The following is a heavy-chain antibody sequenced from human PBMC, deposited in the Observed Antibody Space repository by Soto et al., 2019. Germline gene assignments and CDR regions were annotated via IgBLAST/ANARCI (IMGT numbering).Heavy chain of an antibody. CDR3: ARGTRGLNACDI. Sequence: SETLSLTCVVYGGSFSGYYWCWIRQTPGRGLEWIGEINHSGSTNYNPSLKSRVTISVDTSKNQFSLKLSSVTAADTAVYYCARGTRGLNACDIWGQGTMVT. V-gene: IGHV4-34*01. CDR1: GGSFSGYY. D-gene: IGHD3-10*01. CDR2: INHSGST. J-gene: IGHJ3*02.